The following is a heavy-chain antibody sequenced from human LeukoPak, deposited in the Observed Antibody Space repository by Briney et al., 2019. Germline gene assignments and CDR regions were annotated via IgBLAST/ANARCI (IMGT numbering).Heavy chain of an antibody. CDR2: IYPGDSDT. V-gene: IGHV5-51*01. Sequence: GESLKISCKGSGFTSTNYWIAWARQVPGKGLEWMGIIYPGDSDTRYSPSFQGQVTISADKSISTAYLQWSSLKASDTAMYYCARRSDYDILTGQRGGAFDIWGQGTMVTVSS. D-gene: IGHD3-9*01. J-gene: IGHJ3*02. CDR1: GFTSTNYW. CDR3: ARRSDYDILTGQRGGAFDI.